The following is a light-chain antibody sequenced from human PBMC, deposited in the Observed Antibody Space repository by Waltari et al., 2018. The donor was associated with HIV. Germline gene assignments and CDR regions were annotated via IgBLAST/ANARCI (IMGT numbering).Light chain of an antibody. Sequence: EIVMTQSPATLSVSPGESATLSCRASQSVTSNLAWYQKKPGQAPRLLIYAASTRATGIPARVSGSGSGTEFTLIISSLQSEDFAVYYCHQYDKWPRTFGGGTKVEI. CDR3: HQYDKWPRT. CDR1: QSVTSN. CDR2: AAS. J-gene: IGKJ4*01. V-gene: IGKV3-15*01.